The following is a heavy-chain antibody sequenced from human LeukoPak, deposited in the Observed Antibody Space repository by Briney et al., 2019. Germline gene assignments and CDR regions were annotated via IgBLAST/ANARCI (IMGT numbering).Heavy chain of an antibody. CDR3: AKGDSGSYEGALDY. D-gene: IGHD1-26*01. V-gene: IGHV3-23*01. CDR2: INSIGGGT. J-gene: IGHJ4*02. CDR1: GFTLSSHA. Sequence: GGSPRLSCAAPGFTLSSHATSWVRQAPGEGVEGVSTINSIGGGTYYADSVKGLFTISRDTSKNALYLQMNSLRAEDTAVYYCAKGDSGSYEGALDYWGQGTLVTVSS.